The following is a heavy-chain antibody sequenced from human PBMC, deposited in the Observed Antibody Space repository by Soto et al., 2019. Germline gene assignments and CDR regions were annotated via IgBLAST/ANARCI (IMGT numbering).Heavy chain of an antibody. CDR3: VRRRGTRFDP. J-gene: IGHJ5*02. CDR2: INPNSGAT. V-gene: IGHV1-2*02. CDR1: GYTFTGYY. Sequence: ASVKVSCKASGYTFTGYYIHWVRQAPGQGLEWMGWINPNSGATNYAQKFQDRVTMTRDTSITTAYMELTRLRSDDTAVYFCVRRRGTRFDPWGQGTLVTVSS. D-gene: IGHD1-1*01.